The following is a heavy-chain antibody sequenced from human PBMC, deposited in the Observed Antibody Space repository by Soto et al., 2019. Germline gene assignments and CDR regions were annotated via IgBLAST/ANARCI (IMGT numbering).Heavy chain of an antibody. CDR3: ARDVLGEWVEKTYRAFDI. V-gene: IGHV1-69*01. Sequence: QVQLVQSGAELKKPGSSVTVSCQASGGTFKTFGVSWVRQAPGQGLQWMGGIIPLLRTTDYAQNFQGRISISADESTNTVVMELTSLRSEDTAVYYCARDVLGEWVEKTYRAFDIWGQGTLVTVSS. CDR1: GGTFKTFG. CDR2: IIPLLRTT. D-gene: IGHD1-26*01. J-gene: IGHJ3*02.